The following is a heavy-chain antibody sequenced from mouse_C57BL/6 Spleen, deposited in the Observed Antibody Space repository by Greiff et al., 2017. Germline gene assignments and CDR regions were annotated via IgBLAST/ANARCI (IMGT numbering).Heavy chain of an antibody. CDR1: GFTFSSYA. CDR3: ARVEDYYGSSSWYCDV. D-gene: IGHD1-1*01. Sequence: EVKLMESGGGLVKPGGSLKLSCAASGFTFSSYAMSWVRQTPEKRLEWVATISDGGSYTDYPDNVKGRFTISRDNAKNNLYLQMSHLKSEDTAMYYCARVEDYYGSSSWYCDVWGTGTTVTVSS. J-gene: IGHJ1*03. V-gene: IGHV5-4*03. CDR2: ISDGGSYT.